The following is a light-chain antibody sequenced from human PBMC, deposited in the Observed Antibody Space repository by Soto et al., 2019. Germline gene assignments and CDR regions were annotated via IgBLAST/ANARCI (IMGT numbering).Light chain of an antibody. CDR2: GAS. CDR3: QQYNNWPIT. CDR1: QSVISN. Sequence: EILMTQSPCTLTLSPGERATLSCGASQSVISNLGWYQQKPGKAPRLLIYGASTRATGVPARFSGRGSGTEFTLTISSLQSEDFEVYYCQQYNNWPITFGPGTKVDIK. V-gene: IGKV3-15*01. J-gene: IGKJ3*01.